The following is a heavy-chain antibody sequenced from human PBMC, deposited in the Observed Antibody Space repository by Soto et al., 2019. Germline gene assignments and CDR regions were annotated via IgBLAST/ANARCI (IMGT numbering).Heavy chain of an antibody. V-gene: IGHV1-18*01. CDR1: GYTFTSYG. CDR2: ISAYNGNT. Sequence: VASVKVSCKASGYTFTSYGISWVRQAPGQGLEWMGWISAYNGNTNYAQKLQGRVTMTTDTSTSTAYMELRSLRSDDTAVYYCARDITMVRGVIITPTFDYWGQGTLVTVSS. J-gene: IGHJ4*02. D-gene: IGHD3-10*01. CDR3: ARDITMVRGVIITPTFDY.